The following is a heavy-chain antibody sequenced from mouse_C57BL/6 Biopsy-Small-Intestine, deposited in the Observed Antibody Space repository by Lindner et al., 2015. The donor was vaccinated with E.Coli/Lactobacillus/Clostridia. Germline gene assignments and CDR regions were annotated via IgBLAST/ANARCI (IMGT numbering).Heavy chain of an antibody. D-gene: IGHD3-1*01. J-gene: IGHJ2*01. CDR1: GYAFSSSW. CDR2: IYPGDGDT. Sequence: QLQESGPELVKPGASVKISCKASGYAFSSSWMNWVKQRPGKGLEWIGRIYPGDGDTNYNGKFKGKATLTADKSSSTTSMQLSSLTSEDSAVYFCTRGATGFDYWGQGTTLTVSS. CDR3: TRGATGFDY. V-gene: IGHV1-82*01.